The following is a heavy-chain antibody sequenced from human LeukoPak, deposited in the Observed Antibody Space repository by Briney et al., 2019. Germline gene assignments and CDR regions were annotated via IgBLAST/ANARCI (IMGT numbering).Heavy chain of an antibody. D-gene: IGHD3-22*01. CDR1: GYTFTSYY. CDR3: ASGRYDSSGYRAEYFQH. CDR2: INPSGGST. V-gene: IGHV1-46*01. Sequence: ASVKVSCKASGYTFTSYYMHWVRQAPGQGLEWMGIINPSGGSTSYAQKFQGRVTMTRDTSTSTVYMELSSLRSEDTAVYYCASGRYDSSGYRAEYFQHWGQGTLVTVSS. J-gene: IGHJ1*01.